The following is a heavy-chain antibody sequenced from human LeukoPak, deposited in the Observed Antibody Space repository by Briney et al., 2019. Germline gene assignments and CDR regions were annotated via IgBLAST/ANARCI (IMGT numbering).Heavy chain of an antibody. CDR3: ATANLLYCSSSTCLFDY. D-gene: IGHD2-2*01. CDR1: GYTFTDYY. J-gene: IGHJ4*02. CDR2: INPNDGDT. Sequence: AAVKVSCKASGYTFTDYYMHWVRQAPGQGFEWMGWINPNDGDTKYAQKFQGRVNMTRDTSISTAHMEVRRLRSDDTAVYYCATANLLYCSSSTCLFDYWGQGTLVTVSS. V-gene: IGHV1-2*02.